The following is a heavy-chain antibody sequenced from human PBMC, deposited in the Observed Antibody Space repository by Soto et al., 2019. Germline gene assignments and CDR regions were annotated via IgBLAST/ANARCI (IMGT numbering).Heavy chain of an antibody. Sequence: ASVKVSCKASGYTFTSYNINWVRQAPGQGLEWVAGSNSNSGNSDHAQKLQGRLTVTRDTSISTAYMELSSLRSDDTAVYYCVLLGVFDHSGPGPLVTVYS. J-gene: IGHJ4*02. D-gene: IGHD3-3*01. CDR2: SNSNSGNS. V-gene: IGHV1-8*01. CDR3: VLLGVFDH. CDR1: GYTFTSYN.